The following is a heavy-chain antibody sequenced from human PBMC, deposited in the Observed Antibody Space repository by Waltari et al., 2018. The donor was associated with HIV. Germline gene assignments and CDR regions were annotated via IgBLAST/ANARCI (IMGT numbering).Heavy chain of an antibody. CDR1: GGSFSGYY. D-gene: IGHD5-18*01. V-gene: IGHV4-34*01. Sequence: QVQLQQWGAGLLKPSETLSLTCAVYGGSFSGYYWSWIRQPPGKGLEWIGEINHSGSTNYNPSLKSRVTISVDTSKNQFSLKLSSVTAADTAVYYCASGGGWIQLWLRYFDYWGQGTLVTVSS. J-gene: IGHJ4*02. CDR2: INHSGST. CDR3: ASGGGWIQLWLRYFDY.